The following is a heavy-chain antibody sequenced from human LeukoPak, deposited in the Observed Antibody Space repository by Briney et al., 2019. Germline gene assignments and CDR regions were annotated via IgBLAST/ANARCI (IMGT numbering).Heavy chain of an antibody. CDR3: AREYSSSWPRLYYYYYMDV. J-gene: IGHJ6*03. D-gene: IGHD6-13*01. Sequence: LRLSCAASGFTFSNYAMHWVRQPPGKGLEWIGRIYTSGSTNYNPSLKSRVTISVDTSKNQFSLKLSSVTAADTAVYYCAREYSSSWPRLYYYYYMDVWGKGTTVTISS. V-gene: IGHV4-4*08. CDR2: IYTSGST. CDR1: GFTFSNYA.